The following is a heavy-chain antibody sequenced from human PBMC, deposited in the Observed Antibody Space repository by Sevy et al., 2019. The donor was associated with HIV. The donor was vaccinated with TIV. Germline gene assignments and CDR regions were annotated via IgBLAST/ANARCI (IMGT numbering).Heavy chain of an antibody. J-gene: IGHJ4*02. Sequence: ASVKVSCKTYGDTFSTNFINWVRQAPGQGLEWLGGIIPVIVASNSAQKFRDRVTITAGASTTTVYMEMSGLKSDDTAVYYCAREGVDTSMVSFDFWGQGTLVTVSS. CDR2: IIPVIVAS. D-gene: IGHD5-18*01. V-gene: IGHV1-69*13. CDR1: GDTFSTNF. CDR3: AREGVDTSMVSFDF.